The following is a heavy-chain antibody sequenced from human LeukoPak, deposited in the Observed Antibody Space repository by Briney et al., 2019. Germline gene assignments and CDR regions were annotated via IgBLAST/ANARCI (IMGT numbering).Heavy chain of an antibody. J-gene: IGHJ6*02. Sequence: PGGSLRLSCAASGFTFDDYAMHWVRQAPGKGLEWVSGISWNSGSIGYADSVKGRFTISRDNAKNSLYLQMNSLRAEDTALYYCAKDKYYYGMDVWGQGTTVTVSS. CDR1: GFTFDDYA. V-gene: IGHV3-9*01. CDR2: ISWNSGSI. CDR3: AKDKYYYGMDV.